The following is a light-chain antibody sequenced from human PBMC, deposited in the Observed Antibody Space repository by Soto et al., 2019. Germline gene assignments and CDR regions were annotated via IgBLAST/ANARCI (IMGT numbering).Light chain of an antibody. Sequence: QAVLAQPASLSGSPGQSITISCTGTIGFVGSFSLVSWYQQHPGKAPKVMISEGHRRPSGVPDRFSGSTSVNSASLTISGLQADDEADYYCCLYIGATTYAYGTRTKVTVL. CDR1: IGFVGSFSL. V-gene: IGLV2-23*01. CDR3: CLYIGATTYA. CDR2: EGH. J-gene: IGLJ1*01.